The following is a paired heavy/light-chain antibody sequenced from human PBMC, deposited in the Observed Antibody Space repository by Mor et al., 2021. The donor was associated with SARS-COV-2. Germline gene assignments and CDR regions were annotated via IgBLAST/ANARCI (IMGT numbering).Heavy chain of an antibody. D-gene: IGHD1-26*01. J-gene: IGHJ4*02. CDR3: ARTTSIKCYDC. CDR2: IRQDGNEQ. V-gene: IGHV3-7*04. Sequence: EVQLVESGGALVQPGGSLRLSCAASGFTFSTYWMTWVRQAPGKGLEWVANIRQDGNEQKYVDSVKGRFTISRDNAKNSLYLQMNSLRVEDTAVYYCARTTSIKCYDCWGQGTLVTVSS. CDR1: GFTFSTYW.
Light chain of an antibody. Sequence: DIVMTQSPDSLAVSLGERATINCKSTQSVFNSFNNNNQLAWYQQKPGQPPKLLIYWASTRESGVPDRFSGSGSGTDFTLTISSLQAEDVAIYYCQQYYINPYTFGQGTKLEIK. CDR2: WAS. CDR3: QQYYINPYT. CDR1: QSVFNSFNNNNQ. V-gene: IGKV4-1*01. J-gene: IGKJ2*01.